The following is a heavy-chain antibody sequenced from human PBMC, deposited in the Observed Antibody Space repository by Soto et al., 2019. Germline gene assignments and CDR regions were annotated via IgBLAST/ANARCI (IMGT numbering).Heavy chain of an antibody. CDR2: MYYSGIT. V-gene: IGHV4-39*01. CDR3: ATTSGLAPGGSFDY. D-gene: IGHD6-13*01. CDR1: GGSIRSRAYY. Sequence: SETLSLTCTVSGGSIRSRAYYWGWVRQPPGKGLEWIGSMYYSGITYYNLSLKSRVTISIDTSETQFSLRLTSVTAADTAHYYCATTSGLAPGGSFDYWGQGTLVTVS. J-gene: IGHJ4*02.